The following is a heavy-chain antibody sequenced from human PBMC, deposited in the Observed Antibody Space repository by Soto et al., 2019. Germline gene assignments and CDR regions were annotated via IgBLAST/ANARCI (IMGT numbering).Heavy chain of an antibody. J-gene: IGHJ4*02. CDR2: IDSRGRTI. Sequence: PGGSLRLSCAASVFNFSDYYMSWIRQAPGKGLEWVSYIDSRGRTISYADSVKGRFTISTDKAKNSLYLQMNSLRAEYTAVYYCARKAARNYFEVWGQGTTVTVSS. D-gene: IGHD6-6*01. CDR3: ARKAARNYFEV. CDR1: VFNFSDYY. V-gene: IGHV3-11*01.